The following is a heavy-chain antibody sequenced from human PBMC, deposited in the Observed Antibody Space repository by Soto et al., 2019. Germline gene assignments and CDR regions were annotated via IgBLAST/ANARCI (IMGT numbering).Heavy chain of an antibody. J-gene: IGHJ5*02. CDR3: AKGPFWSGYNTNRGSWFDP. D-gene: IGHD3-3*01. V-gene: IGHV3-23*01. CDR2: ISGSGGST. CDR1: GFTFSSYA. Sequence: GGSLRLSCAASGFTFSSYAMSWVRQAPGKGLEWVSAISGSGGSTYYADSVKGRFTISRDNSKNTLYLQMNSLRAEDTAVYYCAKGPFWSGYNTNRGSWFDPWGQGTLVTVSS.